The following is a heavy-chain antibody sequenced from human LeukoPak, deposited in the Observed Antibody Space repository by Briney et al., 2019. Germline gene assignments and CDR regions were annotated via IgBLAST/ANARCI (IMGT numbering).Heavy chain of an antibody. CDR2: IGPAGDT. Sequence: GGSLRLSCAASGFTFSTYDLHWVRQATGKGLEWVSGIGPAGDTYYSVSVKGRFTISRENAKNSLYLQMNGLRAGDTAVYYCVRGICNAGRCYLELDYWGQGTLVTVSS. CDR1: GFTFSTYD. V-gene: IGHV3-13*01. CDR3: VRGICNAGRCYLELDY. D-gene: IGHD2-15*01. J-gene: IGHJ4*02.